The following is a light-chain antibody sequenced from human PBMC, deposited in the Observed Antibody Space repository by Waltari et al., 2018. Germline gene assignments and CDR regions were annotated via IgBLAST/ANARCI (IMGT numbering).Light chain of an antibody. J-gene: IGLJ1*01. CDR1: NSNVGINY. CDR2: RNN. CDR3: AAWDVSLRGI. V-gene: IGLV1-47*01. Sequence: QSVLTQPPSVSGAPGQRVTISCSGSNSNVGINYVSWFQHVPGAAPRLLIYRNNRLPSGFPDRFSGSKSGSSASLAISGLRSEDDADYYCAAWDVSLRGIFGTGTRVTVL.